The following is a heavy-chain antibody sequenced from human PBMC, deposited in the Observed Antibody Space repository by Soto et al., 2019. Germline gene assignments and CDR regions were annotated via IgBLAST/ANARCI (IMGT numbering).Heavy chain of an antibody. V-gene: IGHV3-30*18. D-gene: IGHD6-6*01. CDR3: AKVEYSSSWVYFDY. CDR1: GFTFSSYG. CDR2: ISYDGSNK. J-gene: IGHJ4*02. Sequence: PGGSLRLSCAASGFTFSSYGMHWVRQAPGKGLEWVAVISYDGSNKYYADSVKGRFTISRDNSENTLYLQMNSLRAEDTAVYYCAKVEYSSSWVYFDYWGQGTLVTVSS.